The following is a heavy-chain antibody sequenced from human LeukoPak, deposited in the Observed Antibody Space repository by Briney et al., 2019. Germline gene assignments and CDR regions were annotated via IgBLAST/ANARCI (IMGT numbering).Heavy chain of an antibody. J-gene: IGHJ6*03. D-gene: IGHD6-19*01. Sequence: PSETLSLTCTVSGGSISSYYWSWIRQPPGKGLEWIGYIYYSGSTNYNPSLKSRVTISVDASKNQLSLKLSSVTAADTAVYYCARGRGDLTYSSGGGPYYYYYYMDAWGKGTTVTISS. V-gene: IGHV4-59*01. CDR1: GGSISSYY. CDR3: ARGRGDLTYSSGGGPYYYYYYMDA. CDR2: IYYSGST.